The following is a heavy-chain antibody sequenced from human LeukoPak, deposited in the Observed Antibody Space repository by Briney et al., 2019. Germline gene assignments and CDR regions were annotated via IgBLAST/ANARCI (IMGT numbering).Heavy chain of an antibody. D-gene: IGHD2-15*01. Sequence: GGSLRLSCTVSGFTVSSNSWSWVRQAPGKGLEWVSFVYSGGNTHYSDSVTGRFTISRDNSKNTLYLQMNSLRAEDTAIYYCARRAGEYSHPYDYWGQGTLVTVSS. CDR1: GFTVSSNS. CDR2: VYSGGNT. V-gene: IGHV3-53*01. J-gene: IGHJ4*02. CDR3: ARRAGEYSHPYDY.